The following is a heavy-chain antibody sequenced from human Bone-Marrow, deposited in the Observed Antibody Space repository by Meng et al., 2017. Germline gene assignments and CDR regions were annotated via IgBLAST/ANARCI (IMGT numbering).Heavy chain of an antibody. J-gene: IGHJ4*02. CDR3: AKGGPTSGWYCFDY. V-gene: IGHV3-23*01. CDR2: ITGSGSST. Sequence: GGSLRLSCAASGFTFINNAMNWVRQAPGRGLEWVSSITGSGSSTYYADSVKGRFTISRDNSKSTLYLEMNSLRVEDTAVYYCAKGGPTSGWYCFDYWGQGGLVTVSS. CDR1: GFTFINNA. D-gene: IGHD6-19*01.